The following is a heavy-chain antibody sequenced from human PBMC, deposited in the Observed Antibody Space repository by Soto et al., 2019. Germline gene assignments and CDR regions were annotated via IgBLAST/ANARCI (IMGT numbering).Heavy chain of an antibody. CDR2: VSSDGNNK. D-gene: IGHD2-2*02. Sequence: QVQLVESGGGVVQPGRSLRLSCEASGFTFSNYGMHWVRQAPGKGLEWVAVVSSDGNNKYYGDSVKGRFTISRDNSKNTLYLQMNSLRAEDAAVYYCAKDEGPLLYGDSFDIWGQGTMVTVSS. CDR1: GFTFSNYG. CDR3: AKDEGPLLYGDSFDI. V-gene: IGHV3-30*18. J-gene: IGHJ3*02.